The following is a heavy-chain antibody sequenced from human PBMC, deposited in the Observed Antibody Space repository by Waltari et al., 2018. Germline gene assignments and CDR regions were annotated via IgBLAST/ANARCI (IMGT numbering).Heavy chain of an antibody. CDR2: IYHSGST. V-gene: IGHV4-38-2*01. CDR1: GYSISSGYY. D-gene: IGHD1-26*01. CDR3: ARRSGSLGHFDY. J-gene: IGHJ4*02. Sequence: QVQLQESGPGLVKPSETLSLTCAASGYSISSGYYWGWIRQPPGKGLEWIGSIYHSGSTYYNPSLKSRVTISVDTSKNQFSLKLSSVTAADTAVYYCARRSGSLGHFDYWGQGTLVTVSS.